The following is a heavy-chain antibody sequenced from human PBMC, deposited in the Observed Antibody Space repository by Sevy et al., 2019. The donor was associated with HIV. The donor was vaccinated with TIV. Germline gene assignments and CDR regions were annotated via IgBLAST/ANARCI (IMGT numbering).Heavy chain of an antibody. CDR2: LSAYIGGT. V-gene: IGHV1-18*01. CDR1: GYIFNKYG. CDR3: ARVKAKEELDCKGHNYYVMDV. J-gene: IGHJ6*02. Sequence: ASVKVSCKASGYIFNKYGVTWVRQAPGQGLEWMGWLSAYIGGTNYSQNFQGRVTMTRDTSTSTAYMELMSLRSDDTAVYYCARVKAKEELDCKGHNYYVMDVWGQGTMVTVSS. D-gene: IGHD1-7*01.